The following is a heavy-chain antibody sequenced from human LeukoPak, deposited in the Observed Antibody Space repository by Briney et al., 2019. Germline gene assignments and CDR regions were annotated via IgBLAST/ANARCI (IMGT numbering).Heavy chain of an antibody. V-gene: IGHV3-23*01. CDR1: GFTFSIYA. Sequence: GGSLRLSCAASGFTFSIYAMNWVRQAPGKGLEWVSAVRGGGVNTYYAGSVKGRFTISRDNSKNTLYLQLNSLRAEDTAVYYCATASGTYTSTYWGQGTLVTVSS. D-gene: IGHD1-26*01. CDR3: ATASGTYTSTY. CDR2: VRGGGVNT. J-gene: IGHJ4*02.